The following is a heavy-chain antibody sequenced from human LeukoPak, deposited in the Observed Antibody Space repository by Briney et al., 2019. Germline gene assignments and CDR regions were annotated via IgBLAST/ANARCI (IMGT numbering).Heavy chain of an antibody. CDR3: AKDGATAGRAPADY. D-gene: IGHD6-13*01. CDR1: GFTFSSYG. CDR2: ISYDGSNK. Sequence: PGRSLRLSCAASGFTFSSYGMHWVRQAPGKGLEWVAVISYDGSNKYYADSVKGRFTISRDNSKNTLYLQMNSLRAEDTAVYYCAKDGATAGRAPADYWGQGTLVTVSS. V-gene: IGHV3-30*18. J-gene: IGHJ4*02.